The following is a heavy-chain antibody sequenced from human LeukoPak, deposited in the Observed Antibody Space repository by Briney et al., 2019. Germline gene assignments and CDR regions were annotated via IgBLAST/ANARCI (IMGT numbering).Heavy chain of an antibody. CDR1: GGSFSGYY. CDR2: INHSGST. J-gene: IGHJ6*04. Sequence: PSETLSLTCAVYGGSFSGYYWSWIRQPPGKGLEWIGEINHSGSTNYNPSLKSRVTISVDTSKNQFSLKLSSVTAADTAVYYCARSSRHVDVWGKGTTVTVSS. V-gene: IGHV4-34*01. CDR3: ARSSRHVDV.